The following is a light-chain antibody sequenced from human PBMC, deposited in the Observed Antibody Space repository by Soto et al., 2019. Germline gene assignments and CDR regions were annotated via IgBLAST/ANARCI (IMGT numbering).Light chain of an antibody. J-gene: IGLJ2*01. CDR3: QNWVTGIQV. CDR2: LNSYGSH. Sequence: QLVLTQSPSASASLGASVKLTCTLSSGHSSYAIAWHQPRPEKGPRYLMKLNSYGSHSKGDGIPDRFSGYISGAERYLTIASLQSEDEAYYYYQNWVTGIQVFGGGTQLTVL. V-gene: IGLV4-69*01. CDR1: SGHSSYA.